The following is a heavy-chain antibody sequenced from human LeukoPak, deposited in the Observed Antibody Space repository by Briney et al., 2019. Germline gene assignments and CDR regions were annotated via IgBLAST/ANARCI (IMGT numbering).Heavy chain of an antibody. V-gene: IGHV1-18*01. J-gene: IGHJ4*02. CDR1: GYTFTDYG. CDR3: ARVRVISVTLVAYDY. CDR2: ISADNGKT. D-gene: IGHD3-10*01. Sequence: GASVKVSCKASGYTFTDYGVSWVRQAPGQGLEWMGWISADNGKTRYAQSLQGRVTMTTDSSTSTAYMELRSLRLDDTAVYFCARVRVISVTLVAYDYWGQGALVTVSS.